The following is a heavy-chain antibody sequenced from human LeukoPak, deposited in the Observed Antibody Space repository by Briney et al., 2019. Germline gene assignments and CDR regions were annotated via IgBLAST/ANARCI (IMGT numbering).Heavy chain of an antibody. V-gene: IGHV1-69*05. CDR1: GGTFSSYA. CDR3: ARGGPYYYDSSGYQPFDY. D-gene: IGHD3-22*01. CDR2: IIPIFGTA. J-gene: IGHJ4*02. Sequence: GSSVKVSCKASGGTFSSYAISWVRQAPGQGLEWMGGIIPIFGTANYAQKFQGRVTITTDESTSSAYIELSSLRSEDTAVYYCARGGPYYYDSSGYQPFDYWGQGTLVTVSS.